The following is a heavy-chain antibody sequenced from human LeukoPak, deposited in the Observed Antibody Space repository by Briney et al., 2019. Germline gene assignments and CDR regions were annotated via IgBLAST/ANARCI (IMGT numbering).Heavy chain of an antibody. CDR2: VNLQGGT. CDR1: GFTFRDFA. CDR3: AREGGSYRPLDY. J-gene: IGHJ4*02. Sequence: GSLRLSCAASGFTFRDFAMSWVRQAPGKGLEWIGEVNLQGGTNYNPSLLRRAAISVDTSANHVSLQMTSVTAADTAVYYCAREGGSYRPLDYSGQGTLVTVSS. D-gene: IGHD3-16*02. V-gene: IGHV4-34*01.